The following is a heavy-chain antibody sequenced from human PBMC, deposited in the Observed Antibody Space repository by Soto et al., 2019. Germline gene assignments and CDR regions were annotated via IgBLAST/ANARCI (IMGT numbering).Heavy chain of an antibody. V-gene: IGHV4-4*02. CDR3: ARALSYYSSSGYAYYFVH. CDR1: GGSISSSNW. J-gene: IGHJ4*02. Sequence: SETLSLTCAVSGGSISSSNWWSWVRQPPGKGLEWIGEIYHSGSTNYNPSLKSRVTISVDKSKKQFSLKLSSVTAADTAVYYCARALSYYSSSGYAYYFVHVGRGILVNVSS. CDR2: IYHSGST. D-gene: IGHD3-22*01.